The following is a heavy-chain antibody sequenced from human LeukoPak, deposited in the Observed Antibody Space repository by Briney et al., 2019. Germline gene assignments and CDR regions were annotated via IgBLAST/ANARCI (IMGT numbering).Heavy chain of an antibody. V-gene: IGHV4-4*07. D-gene: IGHD4-17*01. Sequence: SETLSLTCTVSGGSISSCYWSWIRQPAGKGLEWIGRIYTSGSTNYNPSLKSRVTMSVDTSKNQFSLKLSSVTAADTGVYYCAREGQSPLGDSGHFDYWGQGTLVTVSS. CDR3: AREGQSPLGDSGHFDY. J-gene: IGHJ4*02. CDR1: GGSISSCY. CDR2: IYTSGST.